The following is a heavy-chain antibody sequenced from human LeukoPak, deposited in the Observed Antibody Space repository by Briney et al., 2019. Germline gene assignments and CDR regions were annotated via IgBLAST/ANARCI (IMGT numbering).Heavy chain of an antibody. V-gene: IGHV3-53*01. CDR3: AKSRGYMDV. J-gene: IGHJ6*03. CDR1: GFTFSSYE. CDR2: IYSGGST. D-gene: IGHD3-10*01. Sequence: GGSLRLSCAASGFTFSSYEMNWVGQAPGKGLEWVSVIYSGGSTYYADSVKGRFTIPRDNSKNTLYLQMNSLRAEDTAVYYCAKSRGYMDVWGKGTTVTIS.